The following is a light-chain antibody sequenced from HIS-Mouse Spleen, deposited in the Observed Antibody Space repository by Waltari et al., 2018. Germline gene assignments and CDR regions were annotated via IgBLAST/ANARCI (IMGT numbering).Light chain of an antibody. CDR2: DAS. CDR1: QRVSSY. Sequence: IVLTQSPATLSLSPGERATLPCRASQRVSSYLAWYQQKPGHAPRLLIYDASNRATGIPARCSGSWSGKDFTLTISSLEPEDFAVYYCQQRSNWPYTFGQGTKLEIK. CDR3: QQRSNWPYT. V-gene: IGKV3-11*01. J-gene: IGKJ2*01.